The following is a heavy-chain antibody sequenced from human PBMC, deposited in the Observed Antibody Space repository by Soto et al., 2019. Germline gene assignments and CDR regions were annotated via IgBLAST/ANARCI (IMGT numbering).Heavy chain of an antibody. V-gene: IGHV1-69*06. CDR1: GGTFSSYA. J-gene: IGHJ6*01. CDR3: ARWDPLGHYGMGV. Sequence: SVKVSCKASGGTFSSYAISWVRQAPGQGLEWMGGIIPIFGTANYAQKFQGRVTITADKSTSTAYMELSSLRSEDTAVYYCARWDPLGHYGMGVWGKGTTVIVSS. CDR2: IIPIFGTA. D-gene: IGHD1-26*01.